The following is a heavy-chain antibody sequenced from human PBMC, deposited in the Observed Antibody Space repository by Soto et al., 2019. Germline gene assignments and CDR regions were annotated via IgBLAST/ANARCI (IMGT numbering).Heavy chain of an antibody. Sequence: GGSLRLSCAASGFTFSSYAMSWVRQAPGKGLEWVSAISGSGGSTYYADSVKGRFTISRDNSKNTLYLQMNSLRAEDTAVYYCAKDSVRYSYGPSPLDYWGQGTLVTVSS. D-gene: IGHD5-18*01. V-gene: IGHV3-23*01. CDR3: AKDSVRYSYGPSPLDY. CDR1: GFTFSSYA. CDR2: ISGSGGST. J-gene: IGHJ4*02.